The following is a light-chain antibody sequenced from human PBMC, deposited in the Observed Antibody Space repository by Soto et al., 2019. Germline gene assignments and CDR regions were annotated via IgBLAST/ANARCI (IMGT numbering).Light chain of an antibody. CDR2: QDS. Sequence: SYELTQPPSVSVSPGQTASITCSGDKLGDKYACWYQQKPGQSPVLVIYQDSKRPSGIPERFSGSNSGNTATLTISGTQAIDEAAYYCQAWDSSTPNYVFGTGTKLTVL. CDR1: KLGDKY. J-gene: IGLJ1*01. V-gene: IGLV3-1*01. CDR3: QAWDSSTPNYV.